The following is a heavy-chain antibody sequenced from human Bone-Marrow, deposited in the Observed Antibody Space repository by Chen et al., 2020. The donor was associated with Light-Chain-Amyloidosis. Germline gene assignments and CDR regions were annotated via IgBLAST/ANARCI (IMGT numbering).Heavy chain of an antibody. D-gene: IGHD2-21*01. CDR1: GYTFPNYW. J-gene: IGHJ4*02. CDR2: IYPDDSDA. Sequence: SGPEVKKPGESLKISCKGPGYTFPNYWIGWVRQMPGNGLEWMGVIYPDDSDATYSPSFEGEVTISAXXXXXXXXXXXXXXXXXXXXXYYCARRRDGYNFDYWGQGTLVTVSS. CDR3: ARRRDGYNFDY. V-gene: IGHV5-51*01.